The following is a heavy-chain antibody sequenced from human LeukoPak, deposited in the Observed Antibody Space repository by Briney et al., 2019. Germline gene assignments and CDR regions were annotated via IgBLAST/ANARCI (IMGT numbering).Heavy chain of an antibody. D-gene: IGHD4-23*01. CDR2: ISSSSSYI. V-gene: IGHV3-21*01. CDR1: GFTFSSYS. J-gene: IGHJ3*02. CDR3: ARRVYGGNSGAFDI. Sequence: GGSLRLSCAASGFTFSSYSMNWVRQAPGKGLEWVSSISSSSSYIYYADSVKGRFTISRDNAKNSLYLQMNSLRAEDTAVYYCARRVYGGNSGAFDIWGQGTMVTVSS.